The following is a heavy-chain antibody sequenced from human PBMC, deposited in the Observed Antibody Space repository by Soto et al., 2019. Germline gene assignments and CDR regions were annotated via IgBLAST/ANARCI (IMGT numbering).Heavy chain of an antibody. CDR2: MNPNSGNT. CDR3: ARGRADYFDY. J-gene: IGHJ4*02. V-gene: IGHV1-8*01. CDR1: GYTFTSYD. Sequence: QVQLVQSGAEVKKPGASVKVSCKASGYTFTSYDINWVRQATGQGLEWMGWMNPNSGNTGSAQKFQGRVTMTRTTSLSTSYMELSSLRSEDPAVYCCARGRADYFDYWGQVTLGTVSS.